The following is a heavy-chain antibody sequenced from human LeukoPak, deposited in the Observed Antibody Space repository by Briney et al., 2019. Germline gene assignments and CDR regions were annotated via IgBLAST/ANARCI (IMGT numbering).Heavy chain of an antibody. V-gene: IGHV4-34*01. CDR2: ITQSGRT. CDR1: GASFTDND. Sequence: SSETLSLTCAVYGASFTDNDWSWIRQTPGKGLEWIGEITQSGRTTYNPSLTSRVAISRDTSKNQFSLKVKSATAADTAVYYCARDQYSDNWTPRLWFDPWGQGSLVIVSS. CDR3: ARDQYSDNWTPRLWFDP. D-gene: IGHD1-1*01. J-gene: IGHJ5*02.